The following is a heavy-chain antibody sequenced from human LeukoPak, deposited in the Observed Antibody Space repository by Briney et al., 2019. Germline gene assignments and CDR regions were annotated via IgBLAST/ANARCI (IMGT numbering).Heavy chain of an antibody. CDR3: ARDPYGVDPDY. J-gene: IGHJ4*02. D-gene: IGHD3-10*01. V-gene: IGHV3-7*03. Sequence: PGGSLRLSCAASGFTFNHYWMSWVRQAPGKGLEWVANIKQDGSEKYYVDSVKGRFTISRDNAKNSLFLQMNSLRAEDTAVYYCARDPYGVDPDYWGQGTLVTVSS. CDR2: IKQDGSEK. CDR1: GFTFNHYW.